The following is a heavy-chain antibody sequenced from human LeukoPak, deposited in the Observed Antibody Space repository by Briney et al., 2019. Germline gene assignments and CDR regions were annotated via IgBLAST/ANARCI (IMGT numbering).Heavy chain of an antibody. D-gene: IGHD6-6*01. CDR1: GGSISSYY. V-gene: IGHV4-4*07. CDR3: AKGSGEQFAFAVDY. Sequence: SETLSLTCTVSGGSISSYYWSWIRQPAGKGLEWIGRIYTSGSTNYNPSLKSRVTMSVDTSKNQFSLKLSSVTAADTAVYYCAKGSGEQFAFAVDYWGLGTLVTVSS. J-gene: IGHJ4*02. CDR2: IYTSGST.